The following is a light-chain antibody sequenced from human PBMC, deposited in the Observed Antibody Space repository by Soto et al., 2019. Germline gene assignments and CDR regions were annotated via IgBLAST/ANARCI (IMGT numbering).Light chain of an antibody. CDR3: QVYGSSSKT. V-gene: IGKV1-17*03. J-gene: IGKJ1*01. CDR1: RGITNY. CDR2: AAS. Sequence: DIQMTQSPSAMSASVGDRVTITCRASRGITNYVAWFQQKPGQVPKRLIYAASSLQRGVPSRFSGSGSGTEFTLTISRLEPEDFAVYFCQVYGSSSKTFGHVTRVEFK.